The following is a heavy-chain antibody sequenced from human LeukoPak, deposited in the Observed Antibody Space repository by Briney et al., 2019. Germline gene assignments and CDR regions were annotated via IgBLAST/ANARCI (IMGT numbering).Heavy chain of an antibody. V-gene: IGHV4-59*12. CDR3: ARGVPSDY. J-gene: IGHJ4*02. CDR2: IYYSGST. CDR1: GGSISSYY. Sequence: SETLSLTCTVSGGSISSYYWSWIRQPPGKGLEWIGYIYYSGSTNYNPSLKSRVTISVDTSKNQFSLKLSSVTAADTAVYYCARGVPSDYWGQGTLVTVSS. D-gene: IGHD6-6*01.